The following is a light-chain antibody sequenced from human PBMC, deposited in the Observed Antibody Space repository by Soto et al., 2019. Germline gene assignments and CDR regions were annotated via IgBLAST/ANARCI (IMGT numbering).Light chain of an antibody. V-gene: IGKV3-20*01. J-gene: IGKJ1*01. Sequence: EIVLTQSPGTLSLSPGERATLSCRASQSLSKTYLAWYQKKPSQAPRLLIDGASSRATGTPDRFSGSGSGKDFTLTISRLEPEDFAVYYCQQYVSPPWTFGQGTKVDIK. CDR3: QQYVSPPWT. CDR1: QSLSKTY. CDR2: GAS.